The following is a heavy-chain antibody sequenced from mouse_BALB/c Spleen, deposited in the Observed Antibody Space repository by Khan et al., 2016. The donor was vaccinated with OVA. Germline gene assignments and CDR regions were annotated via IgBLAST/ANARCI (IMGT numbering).Heavy chain of an antibody. J-gene: IGHJ3*01. V-gene: IGHV2-2*02. D-gene: IGHD2-4*01. CDR2: LWSGGTR. CDR3: ARNYDYDEGLAY. CDR1: GFSLTTYG. Sequence: QVQLKESGPGLVQPSQSLSITCTVSGFSLTTYGVHWVRQSLGKGLEWRGVLWSGGTRDYSAAFISRLSTTKDNSKSQVFFKMNSLEANDTAIYYGARNYDYDEGLAYWGQGTLVTVSA.